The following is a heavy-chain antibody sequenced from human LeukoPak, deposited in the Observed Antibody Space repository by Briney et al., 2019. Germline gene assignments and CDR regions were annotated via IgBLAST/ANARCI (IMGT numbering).Heavy chain of an antibody. Sequence: GASVKVSCKVSGYTLTELSMHWVRQAPGKGLEWMGGFDPEDGETIYAQKFQGRATMTEDTSTDTAYMELSSLRSEDTAVYYCAFIPTVLLKEYYFDYWGQGTLVTVSS. CDR3: AFIPTVLLKEYYFDY. CDR1: GYTLTELS. D-gene: IGHD3-10*01. J-gene: IGHJ4*02. CDR2: FDPEDGET. V-gene: IGHV1-24*01.